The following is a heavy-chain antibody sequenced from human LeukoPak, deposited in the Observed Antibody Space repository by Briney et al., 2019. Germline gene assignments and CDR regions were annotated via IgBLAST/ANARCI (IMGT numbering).Heavy chain of an antibody. V-gene: IGHV4-59*08. CDR1: GVSISSYY. D-gene: IGHD3-3*01. Sequence: SETLPLTCTVSGVSISSYYWSWIRQPPGKGLEWIGYIYYSGSTNYNPSLRSRVTMSIDTSKNHFSLKLSSVTAADTAVYYCARLEAYWGQGTLVTVSS. CDR3: ARLEAY. J-gene: IGHJ4*02. CDR2: IYYSGST.